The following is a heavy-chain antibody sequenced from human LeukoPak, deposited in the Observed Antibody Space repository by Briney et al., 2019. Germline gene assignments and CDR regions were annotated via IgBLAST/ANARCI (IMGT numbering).Heavy chain of an antibody. J-gene: IGHJ5*02. CDR1: GGSLTNYY. Sequence: SETLSLTCTVSGGSLTNYYWCWLRPPPGKGLAWIGYIYYSGTTNYNSSLKSRVTISLDTSKNQFSLKVYSGTAASTGVCYCVRSKSRAYGCFVPWGEGGLVTVS. CDR2: IYYSGTT. V-gene: IGHV4-59*01. D-gene: IGHD4-17*01. CDR3: VRSKSRAYGCFVP.